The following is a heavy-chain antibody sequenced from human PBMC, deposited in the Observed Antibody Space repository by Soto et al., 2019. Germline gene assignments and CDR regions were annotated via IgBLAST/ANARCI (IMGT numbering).Heavy chain of an antibody. J-gene: IGHJ6*03. D-gene: IGHD3-10*01. CDR3: ARLIGSGSSPRTGYYYMDV. V-gene: IGHV4-59*08. CDR1: GGSISSYY. CDR2: VYYSGST. Sequence: SETLSLTCTVSGGSISSYYWSWIRQPPGKGLEYIGFVYYSGSTSYSPSLQSRVTISVDTSKSQFSLKLSSVTAADTAVYYCARLIGSGSSPRTGYYYMDVWGKGTTVTVSS.